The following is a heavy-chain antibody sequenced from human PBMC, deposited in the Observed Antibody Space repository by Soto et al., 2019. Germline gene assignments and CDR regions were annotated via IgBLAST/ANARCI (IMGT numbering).Heavy chain of an antibody. CDR1: GFTFSSYG. CDR3: DVHWGAHDY. CDR2: ISYDGSNK. V-gene: IGHV3-30*03. J-gene: IGHJ4*02. Sequence: QVQLVESGGGVVQPGRSLRLSCAASGFTFSSYGMHWVRQAPGKGLEWVAVISYDGSNKYYADSVKGRFTISRDNSKNTQYLQMNSLRAEDTAVYYCDVHWGAHDYWGQGTLVTVSS. D-gene: IGHD3-16*01.